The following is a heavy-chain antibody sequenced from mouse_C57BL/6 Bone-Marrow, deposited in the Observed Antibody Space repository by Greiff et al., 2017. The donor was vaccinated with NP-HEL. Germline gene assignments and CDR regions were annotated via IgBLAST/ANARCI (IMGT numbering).Heavy chain of an antibody. V-gene: IGHV1-69*01. CDR3: ARRDNYDYPYNAMDY. Sequence: QVQLQQPGAELVMPGASVKLSCKASGYTFTSYWMHWVKQRPGQGLEWIGEIDPSDSYTNYNQKFKGKSTLTVDKSSSTAYMQLSSLTSEDSAVYYGARRDNYDYPYNAMDYWGQGTSVTVAS. CDR1: GYTFTSYW. J-gene: IGHJ4*01. D-gene: IGHD2-4*01. CDR2: IDPSDSYT.